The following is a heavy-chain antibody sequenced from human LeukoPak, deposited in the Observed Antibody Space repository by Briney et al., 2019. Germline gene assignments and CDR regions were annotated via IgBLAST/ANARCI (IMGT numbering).Heavy chain of an antibody. CDR3: ARSHYYDSSGYYYK. CDR2: ISAYNGNT. V-gene: IGHV1-18*01. J-gene: IGHJ4*02. Sequence: ASVKVSCKTSGYTFTSYGISWVRQAPGQGLEWMGWISAYNGNTNYAQKLQGRVTMTTDTSTSTAYMELRSLRSDDTAVYYCARSHYYDSSGYYYKWGQGTLVTVSS. D-gene: IGHD3-22*01. CDR1: GYTFTSYG.